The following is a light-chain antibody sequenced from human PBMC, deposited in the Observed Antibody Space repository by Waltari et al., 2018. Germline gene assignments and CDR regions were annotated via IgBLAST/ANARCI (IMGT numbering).Light chain of an antibody. J-gene: IGKJ1*01. CDR3: QQYISFSKT. V-gene: IGKV1-5*03. CDR1: QSISSW. Sequence: DIQMTRYTSALSASVADRVTITCRASQSISSWLAWYQQKPGKAPKLLIYKASSLESGVPSRFSGGGSGTDFTLTISSLQPDDSATYYCQQYISFSKTFGQGTKVEIE. CDR2: KAS.